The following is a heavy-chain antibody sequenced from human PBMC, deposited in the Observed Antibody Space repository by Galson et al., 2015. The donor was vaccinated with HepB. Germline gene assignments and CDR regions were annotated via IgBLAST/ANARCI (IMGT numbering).Heavy chain of an antibody. V-gene: IGHV3-23*01. D-gene: IGHD3-22*01. CDR2: MCGSGGST. Sequence: SLRLSCAASGFRFNNYAMSWVRQAPGKGLEWVSGMCGSGGSTYYADSVKGRFTISRDNSKNTLWLQMSSLRAEDTAVYYCAKNPYYASNGYYSFDFRGQGTRVTVSS. CDR1: GFRFNNYA. CDR3: AKNPYYASNGYYSFDF. J-gene: IGHJ4*02.